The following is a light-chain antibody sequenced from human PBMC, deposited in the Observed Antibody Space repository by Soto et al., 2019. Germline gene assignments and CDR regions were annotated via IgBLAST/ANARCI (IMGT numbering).Light chain of an antibody. V-gene: IGKV4-1*01. J-gene: IGKJ1*01. CDR3: QQYYSPLWT. CDR1: QSVAYTSNKKTY. Sequence: DIVMTQSPDSLAVSLGERATINCKASQSVAYTSNKKTYVAWYQQKAGQPPKLLLYWSSTRAPGVPDRFSGSGSGTDFTLTISSLQAEDVAVYYCQQYYSPLWTFGQGTKAQIK. CDR2: WSS.